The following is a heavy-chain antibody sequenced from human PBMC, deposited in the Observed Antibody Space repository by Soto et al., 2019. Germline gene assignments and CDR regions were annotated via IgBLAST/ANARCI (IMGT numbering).Heavy chain of an antibody. CDR3: ARGRQDSIIEPAPSWFDP. Sequence: QVQLQQWGAGLLKPSETLSLTCAVYGGSFSGYYWTWIRQPPGKGLEWIAEITHSGSTNYNPSLKSRPTISVDTSKNQSSLRMTSVTAADTALYYCARGRQDSIIEPAPSWFDPWGQGTLVTVSS. J-gene: IGHJ5*02. D-gene: IGHD2-2*01. V-gene: IGHV4-34*01. CDR1: GGSFSGYY. CDR2: ITHSGST.